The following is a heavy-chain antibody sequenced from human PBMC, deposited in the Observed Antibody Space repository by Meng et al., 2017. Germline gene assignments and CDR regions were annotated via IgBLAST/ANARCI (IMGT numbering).Heavy chain of an antibody. CDR3: ASGWSMFQT. CDR1: GDTVSSDSAA. CDR2: TNYRSKWYN. J-gene: IGHJ4*02. D-gene: IGHD3-10*02. V-gene: IGHV6-1*01. Sequence: QLQQSGPRLMKPSQPLSLTCAISGDTVSSDSAAWNWIRQSPSRGLEWLGRTNYRSKWYNDVAVSVKSRIIINPDTSKNHFSLLLNSVTPEDTAVYYCASGWSMFQTWGQGTLVTVSS.